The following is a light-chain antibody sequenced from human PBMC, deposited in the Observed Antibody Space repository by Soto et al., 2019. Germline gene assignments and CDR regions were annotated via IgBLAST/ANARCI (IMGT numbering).Light chain of an antibody. CDR3: SSYTHSSVT. V-gene: IGLV2-14*01. CDR2: EVT. J-gene: IGLJ2*01. Sequence: QSVLTQPASVSGSPGQSIIISCTGTNNDVGGYNYVSWYQQHPGRAPKLMIYEVTNRPSGVSNRFSGSKSGNTASLTITGLQTEDEAHYHCSSYTHSSVTFGGGTKLTVL. CDR1: NNDVGGYNY.